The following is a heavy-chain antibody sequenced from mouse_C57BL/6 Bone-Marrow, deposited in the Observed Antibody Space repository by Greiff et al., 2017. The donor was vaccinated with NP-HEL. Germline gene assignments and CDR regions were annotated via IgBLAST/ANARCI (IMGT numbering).Heavy chain of an antibody. CDR1: GFSLTSYG. V-gene: IGHV2-6-1*01. D-gene: IGHD2-4*01. Sequence: VKLQESGPGLVAPSQSLSITCTVSGFSLTSYGVHWVRQPPGKGLEWLVVIWSDGSTTYNSALKSRLSISKDNSKSQVFLKMNSLQTDDTAMYYCARQDYVRSYYAMDYWGQGTSVTVSS. J-gene: IGHJ4*01. CDR2: IWSDGST. CDR3: ARQDYVRSYYAMDY.